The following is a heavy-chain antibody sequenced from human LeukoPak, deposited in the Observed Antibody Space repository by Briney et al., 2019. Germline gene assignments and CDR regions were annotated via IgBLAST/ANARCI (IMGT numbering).Heavy chain of an antibody. CDR3: TRRGRNDWGEGNDY. J-gene: IGHJ4*02. V-gene: IGHV4-59*08. CDR2: INDSGST. Sequence: PSETLSLTCTVSGGSISSYYWSWIRQPPGKGLEWIGYINDSGSTNSNPSLKSRVSMSVDTSKNQFSLKLSSVTAADTAVYYCTRRGRNDWGEGNDYWGQGTLVTVSS. CDR1: GGSISSYY. D-gene: IGHD1-1*01.